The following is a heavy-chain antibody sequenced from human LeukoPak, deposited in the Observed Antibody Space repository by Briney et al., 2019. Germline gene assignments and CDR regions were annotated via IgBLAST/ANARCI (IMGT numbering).Heavy chain of an antibody. D-gene: IGHD2-15*01. CDR1: GFTFSDHY. J-gene: IGHJ4*02. CDR3: ARDGYCSSGSCYGSYDY. V-gene: IGHV3-11*06. CDR2: ISSTSSYT. Sequence: GGSLRLSCAASGFTFSDHYLSWIRQAPGMGLEWVSYISSTSSYTYYADSVKGRFTISRDNAKNSLYLQMNSLRDEDTAVYYCARDGYCSSGSCYGSYDYWGQGTLVTVSS.